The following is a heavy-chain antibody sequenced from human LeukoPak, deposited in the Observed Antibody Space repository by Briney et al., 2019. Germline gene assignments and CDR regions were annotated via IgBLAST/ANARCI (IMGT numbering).Heavy chain of an antibody. V-gene: IGHV4-59*08. Sequence: PSETLSLTCTVSGGSISSYYWSWIRQPPGKGLEWVGYIYYSGSTNYNPSLKSRVTISVDTSKNQFSLKLSSVTAADTAVYYCARGYSSSWYYFDYWGQGTLVTVSS. CDR1: GGSISSYY. J-gene: IGHJ4*02. CDR3: ARGYSSSWYYFDY. CDR2: IYYSGST. D-gene: IGHD6-13*01.